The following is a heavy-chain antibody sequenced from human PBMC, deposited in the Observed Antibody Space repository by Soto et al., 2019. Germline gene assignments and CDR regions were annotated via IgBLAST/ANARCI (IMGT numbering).Heavy chain of an antibody. CDR1: GFTYNNFW. J-gene: IGHJ4*02. CDR3: VRDIR. V-gene: IGHV3-74*01. CDR2: INSDGTTT. Sequence: GGSLRLSCAASGFTYNNFWMYWVRQTPEKGLVWVSGINSDGTTTIYADSVKGRFTISRDNAKNTLYLQMNSLTVEDTAIYYCVRDIRWGQGTLVTVSS.